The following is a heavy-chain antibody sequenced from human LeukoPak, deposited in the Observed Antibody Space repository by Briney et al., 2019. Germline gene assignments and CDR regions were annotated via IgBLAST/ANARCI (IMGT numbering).Heavy chain of an antibody. CDR1: GYTFTDYG. CDR3: ARDLIPTTVTAPGY. D-gene: IGHD4-17*01. V-gene: IGHV7-4-1*02. J-gene: IGHJ4*02. CDR2: INTNTGSP. Sequence: GASVKFSCKASGYTFTDYGISWVRQAPGQGLEWMGWINTNTGSPTYAQGFTGRFVFSLDTSVSTAYLQISSLKAEDTAVYYCARDLIPTTVTAPGYWGQGTLVTVSS.